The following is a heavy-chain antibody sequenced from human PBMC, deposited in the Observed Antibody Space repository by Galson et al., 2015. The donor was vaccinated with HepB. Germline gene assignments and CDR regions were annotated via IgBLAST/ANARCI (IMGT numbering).Heavy chain of an antibody. Sequence: SLRLSCAASGFIFSDYYMSWIRQAPGKGLEWVSYISSSGSIIYYADSVKGRFTISRDNAKNSVYLQMNSLGAEDTAVYYCARDLRIQPNYFYYYGMDVWGQGTTVTVSS. J-gene: IGHJ6*02. CDR2: ISSSGSII. V-gene: IGHV3-11*01. CDR3: ARDLRIQPNYFYYYGMDV. D-gene: IGHD5-18*01. CDR1: GFIFSDYY.